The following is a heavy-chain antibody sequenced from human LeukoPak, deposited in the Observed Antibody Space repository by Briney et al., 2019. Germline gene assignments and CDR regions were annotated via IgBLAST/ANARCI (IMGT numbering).Heavy chain of an antibody. CDR3: ARGLDYYDSSGPGWMDV. Sequence: SETLSLTCDVSGASISRGSWWCWVRQPPGKGLEWIGEIFHSGDTNYNPSLKSRVTISVDTSKNQFSLKLSSVTAADTAVYYCARGLDYYDSSGPGWMDVWGQGTTVTVSS. CDR2: IFHSGDT. J-gene: IGHJ6*02. D-gene: IGHD3-22*01. CDR1: GASISRGSW. V-gene: IGHV4-4*02.